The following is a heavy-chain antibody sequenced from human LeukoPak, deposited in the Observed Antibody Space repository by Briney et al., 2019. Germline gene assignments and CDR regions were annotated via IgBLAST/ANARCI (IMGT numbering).Heavy chain of an antibody. Sequence: PGGSLRLSCAASGFSFSTYWMTWVRQAPGKGLVWVANIKQDGSEKYYVDSVKGRFTISKDNAMNSLYLQMNSLRAEDTAVYYCARPAGWGSLDYWGQGTLVTVSS. J-gene: IGHJ4*02. CDR1: GFSFSTYW. D-gene: IGHD7-27*01. V-gene: IGHV3-7*01. CDR3: ARPAGWGSLDY. CDR2: IKQDGSEK.